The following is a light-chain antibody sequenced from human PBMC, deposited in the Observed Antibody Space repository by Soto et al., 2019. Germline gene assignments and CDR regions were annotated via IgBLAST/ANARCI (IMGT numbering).Light chain of an antibody. J-gene: IGKJ4*01. V-gene: IGKV3-15*01. Sequence: ETVMTQSPATLSVSPGQGATLSCRASQRVGGDLAWYQQKPGQAPRLLIYGASARATAIPGRFSGSGSGPEFTLPISRLQSEDSAVYECQQYNNWPLTFGGGTKVEIK. CDR1: QRVGGD. CDR2: GAS. CDR3: QQYNNWPLT.